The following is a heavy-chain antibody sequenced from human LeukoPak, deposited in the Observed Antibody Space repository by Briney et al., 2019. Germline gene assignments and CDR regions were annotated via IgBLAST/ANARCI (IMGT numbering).Heavy chain of an antibody. CDR3: ARVGFGDLSSMFDY. V-gene: IGHV1-2*02. CDR1: GGTFSSYA. CDR2: INPDTGGS. Sequence: ASVKVSCKTSGGTFSSYAISWVRQAPGQGLEWMGWINPDTGGSNYAQSFQGRVTMTRDTSISTAYMELSRLISDDTAVYYCARVGFGDLSSMFDYWGQGTLVTVSA. D-gene: IGHD3-10*01. J-gene: IGHJ4*02.